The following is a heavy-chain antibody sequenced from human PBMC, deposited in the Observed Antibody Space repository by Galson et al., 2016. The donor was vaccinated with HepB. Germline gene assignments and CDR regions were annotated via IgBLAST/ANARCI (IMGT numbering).Heavy chain of an antibody. CDR1: GGSISSYY. J-gene: IGHJ4*02. CDR2: VHTTGNT. V-gene: IGHV4-4*07. D-gene: IGHD4/OR15-4a*01. CDR3: VKEAYTYGALHDYFEY. Sequence: SETLSLTCTVSGGSISSYYWSWIRQPAGKRLEWIGRVHTTGNTDYNSSLKSRLAISLDTCKNQFSLKVTSVTASDTAEYYCVKEAYTYGALHDYFEYWGQGTLVTGSS.